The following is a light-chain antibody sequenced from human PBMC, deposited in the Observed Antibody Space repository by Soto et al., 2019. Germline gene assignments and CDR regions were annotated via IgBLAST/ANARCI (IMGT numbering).Light chain of an antibody. J-gene: IGLJ2*01. Sequence: SYELTQPPSVSVAPGKTARITCGGNNIGSKSVNWYQQKPGQAPVLVIYYDSDRPSGIPERFSGSNPGNTATLTISRGEAGDEADYYCQGWDSSSDHVVFGGGTKLTVL. CDR2: YDS. CDR3: QGWDSSSDHVV. CDR1: NIGSKS. V-gene: IGLV3-21*04.